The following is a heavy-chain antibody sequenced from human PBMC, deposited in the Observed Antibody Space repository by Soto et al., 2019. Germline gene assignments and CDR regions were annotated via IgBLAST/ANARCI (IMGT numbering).Heavy chain of an antibody. D-gene: IGHD3-16*01. CDR2: IIPVLATT. V-gene: IGHV1-69*13. CDR1: TGTFSNYA. Sequence: SVKVSRKASTGTFSNYALSWVRQAPGQGLEWMGGIIPVLATTNYAQKFQGRVSITADESTSTAYMELSSLRSEDTAVYYCACNWGSSLRNWLDPWGQGTLVTVSS. J-gene: IGHJ5*02. CDR3: ACNWGSSLRNWLDP.